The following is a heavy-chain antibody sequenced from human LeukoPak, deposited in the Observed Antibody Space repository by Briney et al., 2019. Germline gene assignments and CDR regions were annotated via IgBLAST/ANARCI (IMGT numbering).Heavy chain of an antibody. Sequence: PGGSLRLSCAASGFTFSSYWMSWVRQAPGKGLEWVANIKQDGSEKYYVDSVKGRFTISRDNAKNSLYLQMNSLRAEDTAVYYCARDRGFMGWLQYYAYWGQGTLVTVSS. V-gene: IGHV3-7*01. CDR3: ARDRGFMGWLQYYAY. CDR1: GFTFSSYW. D-gene: IGHD5-24*01. CDR2: IKQDGSEK. J-gene: IGHJ4*02.